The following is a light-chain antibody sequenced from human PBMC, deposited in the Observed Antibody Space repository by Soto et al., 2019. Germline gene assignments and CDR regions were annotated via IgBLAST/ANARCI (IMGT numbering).Light chain of an antibody. CDR3: KKYDNLP. CDR1: QDISNY. CDR2: DAS. Sequence: DIQMTQSPSSLSASVGDRVTITCQASQDISNYLNWYQQKPGKAPKLLIYDASNLETGVPSRFSGSGSGTELTFTISSLQPEDIATYYCKKYDNLPFGGGTKVEIK. V-gene: IGKV1-33*01. J-gene: IGKJ4*01.